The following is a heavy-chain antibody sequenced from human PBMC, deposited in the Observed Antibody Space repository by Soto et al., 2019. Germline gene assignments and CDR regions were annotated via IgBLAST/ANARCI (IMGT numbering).Heavy chain of an antibody. V-gene: IGHV4-30-4*01. CDR2: IYYSGST. CDR1: GGSISSGDNY. Sequence: PSETLSLTCIVSGGSISSGDNYWSWIRQPPGKGLEWIGYIYYSGSTYYNPSLKSRVTISVDTSKNQFSLKLSSVTAADTAVYYCARRTISRFDPWGQGTLVTVS. CDR3: ARRTISRFDP. D-gene: IGHD3-3*01. J-gene: IGHJ5*02.